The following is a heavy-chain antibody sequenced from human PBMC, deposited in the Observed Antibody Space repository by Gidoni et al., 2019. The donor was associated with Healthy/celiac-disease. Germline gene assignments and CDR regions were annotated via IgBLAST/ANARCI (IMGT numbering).Heavy chain of an antibody. D-gene: IGHD3-9*01. CDR3: ARGPNHVRYFRRTAGFDP. CDR2: INHSGST. Sequence: QVQLQQWGAGRLKHSETLSLTCAVYGGSFSGYYWSWIRLTPGKGLEWIGEINHSGSTNYNPSLKSRVTISVDTSKNQFSLKLSSVTAADTAVYYCARGPNHVRYFRRTAGFDPWGQGTLVTVSS. CDR1: GGSFSGYY. V-gene: IGHV4-34*01. J-gene: IGHJ5*02.